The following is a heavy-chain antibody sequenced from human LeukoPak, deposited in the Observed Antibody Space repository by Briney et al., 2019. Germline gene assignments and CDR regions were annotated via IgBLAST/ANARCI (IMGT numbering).Heavy chain of an antibody. V-gene: IGHV3-72*01. D-gene: IGHD2-2*01. J-gene: IGHJ4*02. CDR1: GFTFSDHY. CDR2: TRNKANSYTT. Sequence: GGSLRLSCAASGFTFSDHYMDWVRQATGKGLEWVGRTRNKANSYTTEYAPSVKGRFTISRDESKNSLYLQMNSLKTEDTAVYYCASALGYCSSTSCGYWGQGTLVTVSS. CDR3: ASALGYCSSTSCGY.